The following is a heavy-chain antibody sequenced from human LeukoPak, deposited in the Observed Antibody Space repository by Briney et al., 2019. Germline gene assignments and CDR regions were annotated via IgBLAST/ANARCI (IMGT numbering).Heavy chain of an antibody. Sequence: SGTLSLTCAVSGGSISSSNWWSWVRQPPGKGLEWIGEIYHSGSTNYNPSLKSRVTISVDKSKNQFSLKLSSVTAADTAVYYCAKSDFLAAAEGSYFDYWGQGTLVTVSS. CDR3: AKSDFLAAAEGSYFDY. D-gene: IGHD6-13*01. CDR1: GGSISSSNW. V-gene: IGHV4-4*02. J-gene: IGHJ4*02. CDR2: IYHSGST.